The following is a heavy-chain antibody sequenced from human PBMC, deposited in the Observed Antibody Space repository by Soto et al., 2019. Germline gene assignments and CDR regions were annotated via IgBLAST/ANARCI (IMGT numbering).Heavy chain of an antibody. V-gene: IGHV3-64*02. CDR2: ISSNGGST. J-gene: IGHJ4*02. CDR1: GFTFSNSA. D-gene: IGHD3-10*01. Sequence: EVQLVESGEDLVQPGGSLRLSCVASGFTFSNSAMYWVRQAPGKGLECVSSISSNGGSTYYADSVKGRFTISRDNSKNPLYLQMGSLRADDMAVYYCATVGNYGNFDYWGQGTLVTVSS. CDR3: ATVGNYGNFDY.